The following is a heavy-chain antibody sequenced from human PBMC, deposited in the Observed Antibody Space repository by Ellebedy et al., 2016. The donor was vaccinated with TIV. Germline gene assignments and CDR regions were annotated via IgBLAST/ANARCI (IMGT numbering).Heavy chain of an antibody. CDR2: VYFSGMT. J-gene: IGHJ5*02. D-gene: IGHD3-22*01. V-gene: IGHV4-39*01. CDR3: ARYGPDSFYFDTSHYGWGS. CDR1: GGSISSNNYY. Sequence: SETLSLTCTVSGGSISSNNYYWGWIRLPPGKGLEWIGSVYFSGMTYYNPSLKSRVTTSIDKSKNQFSLKLSSVTAADTAVYYCARYGPDSFYFDTSHYGWGSWGQGTLVTVSS.